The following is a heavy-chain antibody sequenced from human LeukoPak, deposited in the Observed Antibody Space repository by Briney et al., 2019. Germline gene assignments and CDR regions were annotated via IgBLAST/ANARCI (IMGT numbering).Heavy chain of an antibody. V-gene: IGHV4-61*01. CDR2: IYHGSA. D-gene: IGHD6-19*01. J-gene: IGHJ5*01. Sequence: PSETLSLTCTVSGGSVSSSRYYWTWIRQPPGKGLEWIGYIYHGSATYNPSLESRVTISMDTSKNQFPLKVTSVTAADTAVYYCAREGGRQWLVSGTLDSWGQGTLVTVSS. CDR1: GGSVSSSRYY. CDR3: AREGGRQWLVSGTLDS.